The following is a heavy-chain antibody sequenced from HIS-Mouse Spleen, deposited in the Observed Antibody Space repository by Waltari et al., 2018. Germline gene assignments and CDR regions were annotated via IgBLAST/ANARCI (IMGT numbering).Heavy chain of an antibody. CDR2: IYYSGST. CDR1: GGSISSSSYY. V-gene: IGHV4-39*07. Sequence: QLQLQESGPGLVKPSETLSLTCTVSGGSISSSSYYWGWIRQPPGKGLEWIGSIYYSGSTYYNPSLKGRVTISVDTSKNQFSLKLSSVTAADTAVYYCARVSSGYYKNFDYWGQGTLVTVSS. J-gene: IGHJ4*02. CDR3: ARVSSGYYKNFDY. D-gene: IGHD3-22*01.